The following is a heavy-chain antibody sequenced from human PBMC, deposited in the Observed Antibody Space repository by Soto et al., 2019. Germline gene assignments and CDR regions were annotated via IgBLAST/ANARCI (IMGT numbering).Heavy chain of an antibody. V-gene: IGHV1-2*02. D-gene: IGHD3-3*01. J-gene: IGHJ6*02. CDR1: GYTFTGYY. Sequence: ASVKVSCKASGYTFTGYYMHWVRQAPGQGLEWMGWINPNSGGTNYAQKFQGRVTMTRDTSISTAYMELSRLRSDDTAVYYCARDLPDHYDFWSGPPRSYYYGMDVWGQGTTVTVSS. CDR3: ARDLPDHYDFWSGPPRSYYYGMDV. CDR2: INPNSGGT.